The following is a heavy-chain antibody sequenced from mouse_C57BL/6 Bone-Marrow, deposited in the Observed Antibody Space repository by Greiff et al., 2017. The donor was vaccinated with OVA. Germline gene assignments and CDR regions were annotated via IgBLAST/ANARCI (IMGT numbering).Heavy chain of an antibody. V-gene: IGHV12-3*01. Sequence: VQGVESGPGLVKPSQSLFLTCSITGFPITSGYYWIWIRQSPGKPLEWMGYITHSGGTFYNPSLQSPISITRETSKNQFFLQLNSVTTEETAMYYGAGVDYYGSSYFDYWGQGNTLTVSS. CDR3: AGVDYYGSSYFDY. CDR1: GFPITSGYY. J-gene: IGHJ2*01. CDR2: ITHSGGT. D-gene: IGHD1-1*01.